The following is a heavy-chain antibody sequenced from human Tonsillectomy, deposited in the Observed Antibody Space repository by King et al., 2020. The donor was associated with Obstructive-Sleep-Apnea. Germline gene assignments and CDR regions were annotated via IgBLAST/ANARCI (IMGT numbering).Heavy chain of an antibody. CDR1: GFTFRNYV. J-gene: IGHJ6*02. CDR2: ISYSGDST. V-gene: IGHV3-23*04. Sequence: VQLVESGGGLVQPGGSLRLSCTASGFTFRNYVMSWVRQAPGKGLEWVSGISYSGDSTYYADYVKGRFTVSRDNSKKTLYLEMNSLRAEDSAIYYCANLPVVVPAATGPGYNYYGMDVWGQGTTVTVSS. D-gene: IGHD2-2*01. CDR3: ANLPVVVPAATGPGYNYYGMDV.